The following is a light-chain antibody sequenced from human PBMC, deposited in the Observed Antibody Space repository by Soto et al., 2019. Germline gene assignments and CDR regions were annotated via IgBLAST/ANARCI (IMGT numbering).Light chain of an antibody. J-gene: IGLJ2*01. CDR3: AAWDGSLNHIL. CDR1: SSNMGTNT. Sequence: QSVLTQPPSASGTPGQRVTISCSGSSSNMGTNTVNWYQQLPRAAPKLLIYSDNQRPSGVPDRFSGSKSGTSASLAITGLQSEDEADYYCAAWDGSLNHILFGGGTKLTV. V-gene: IGLV1-44*01. CDR2: SDN.